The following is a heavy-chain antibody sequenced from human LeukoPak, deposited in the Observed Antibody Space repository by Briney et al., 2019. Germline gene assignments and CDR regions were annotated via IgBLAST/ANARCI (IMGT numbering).Heavy chain of an antibody. D-gene: IGHD6-19*01. J-gene: IGHJ4*02. CDR2: IRSDGSST. V-gene: IGHV3-64*01. Sequence: GGSLRLSCVASGFSFSAYIMHWVRQAPGKGLEYVSAIRSDGSSTFYPNSVKGRFTIFRDNSKSTLYLQMGSLRAEGTAVYYCTRRYGGHSGWAGYHDSWGQGTLVTVSS. CDR3: TRRYGGHSGWAGYHDS. CDR1: GFSFSAYI.